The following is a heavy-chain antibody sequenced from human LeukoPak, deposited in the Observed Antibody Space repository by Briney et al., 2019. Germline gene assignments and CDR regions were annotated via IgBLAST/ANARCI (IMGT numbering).Heavy chain of an antibody. D-gene: IGHD5-24*01. J-gene: IGHJ4*02. Sequence: SETLSLTCTVSGGSISITSYYWGWIRQPPGKGLEWIGSMYSSGSTYYNPSLKSRVTISVDTPKNQFSLKLSSVTAADTAVYYCARLYPSVLPGWVAGDGYNFDYWGQGTLVTVSS. V-gene: IGHV4-39*07. CDR1: GGSISITSYY. CDR3: ARLYPSVLPGWVAGDGYNFDY. CDR2: MYSSGST.